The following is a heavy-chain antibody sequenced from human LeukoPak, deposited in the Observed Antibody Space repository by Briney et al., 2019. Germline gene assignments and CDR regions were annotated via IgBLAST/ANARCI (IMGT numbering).Heavy chain of an antibody. CDR1: GFTVSSNH. V-gene: IGHV3-53*01. CDR3: ARDSTSHYYFDY. Sequence: GGSLRLHCVASGFTVSSNHMNWVRQAPGKGLEWVSIIYSGGTTYYADSVKGRFTISRDNSQNTLYLQVNSLRTDDTAVYYCARDSTSHYYFDYWGQGTLVTVSS. D-gene: IGHD2-2*01. J-gene: IGHJ4*02. CDR2: IYSGGTT.